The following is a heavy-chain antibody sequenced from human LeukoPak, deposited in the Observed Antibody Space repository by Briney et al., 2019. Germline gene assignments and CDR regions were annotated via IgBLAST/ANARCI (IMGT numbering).Heavy chain of an antibody. CDR1: GFTFSSYS. Sequence: GGSLRLSCAASGFTFSSYSMNWVRQAPGKGLVWVSYISSSSSTIYYADSVKGRFTISRDNAKNSLYLQMNSLRAEDTAVYYCAGDSFKHGMAAPSDEYFQHWGQGTLVTVSS. CDR2: ISSSSSTI. J-gene: IGHJ1*01. D-gene: IGHD6-6*01. CDR3: AGDSFKHGMAAPSDEYFQH. V-gene: IGHV3-48*01.